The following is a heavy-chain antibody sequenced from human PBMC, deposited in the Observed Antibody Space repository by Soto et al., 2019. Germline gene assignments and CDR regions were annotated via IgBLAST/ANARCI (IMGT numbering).Heavy chain of an antibody. J-gene: IGHJ4*02. D-gene: IGHD6-19*01. CDR3: AKATTNGGWFNPFDS. V-gene: IGHV3-23*01. Sequence: PXGSLGLSCAASGFSFVNYAMNWVRQAPGKGLEWVSGLSGSGTSTYYADSVKGRFTISRDNSRDTLFLQMNSLTADDTAVYYCAKATTNGGWFNPFDSWGQGALVTVSS. CDR2: LSGSGTST. CDR1: GFSFVNYA.